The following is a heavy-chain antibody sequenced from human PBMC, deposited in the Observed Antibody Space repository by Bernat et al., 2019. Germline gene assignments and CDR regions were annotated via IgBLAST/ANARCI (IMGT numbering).Heavy chain of an antibody. CDR2: ISYDGSNK. J-gene: IGHJ4*02. D-gene: IGHD6-19*01. CDR1: GFTFSSYA. V-gene: IGHV3-30-3*01. CDR3: AREAAVAGLYYFDY. Sequence: QVQLVESGGGVVQPGRSLRLSCAASGFTFSSYAVHWVRQAPGKGLEWVAVISYDGSNKYYADSVKGRFTISRDNSKNTLYLQMNSLRAEDTAVYYCAREAAVAGLYYFDYWGQGTLVTVSS.